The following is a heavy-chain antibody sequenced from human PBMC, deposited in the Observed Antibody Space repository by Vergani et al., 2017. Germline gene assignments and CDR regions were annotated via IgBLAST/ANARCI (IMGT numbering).Heavy chain of an antibody. CDR2: IGTAGDT. CDR1: GFTFGRYD. CDR3: ARLLPTTGAYDY. J-gene: IGHJ4*02. V-gene: IGHV3-13*01. Sequence: EVQLVESGGGLVQPGGSLRLSCAASGFTFGRYDMHWVRQATGKRLEWVSAIGTAGDTYYPGSVKGRCTSSREQARNSLYLQMSSLRAGDTAVYYCARLLPTTGAYDYWGQGTLVTVSS. D-gene: IGHD1-1*01.